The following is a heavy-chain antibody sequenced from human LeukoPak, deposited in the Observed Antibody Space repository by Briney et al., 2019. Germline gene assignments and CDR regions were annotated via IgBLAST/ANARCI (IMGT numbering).Heavy chain of an antibody. CDR1: GFTFSSYA. Sequence: GGSLRLSCAASGFTFSSYAMSWVRQAPGKGLEWASAISGSGGSTYYADSVKGRFTISRDNSKNTLYLQMNSLRAEDTAVYYCAKSSDIVATNTEGFDYWGQGTLVTVSS. CDR2: ISGSGGST. CDR3: AKSSDIVATNTEGFDY. D-gene: IGHD5-12*01. J-gene: IGHJ4*02. V-gene: IGHV3-23*01.